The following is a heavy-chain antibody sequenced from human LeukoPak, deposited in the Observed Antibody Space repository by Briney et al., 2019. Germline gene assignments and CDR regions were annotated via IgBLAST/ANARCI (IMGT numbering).Heavy chain of an antibody. Sequence: ASVKVSCKASGGTFSSYAISWVRQAPGQGLQWMGWISGYNGNTNYAQKLQGRVTMTTDTSTSTAYMELRSLRSDDTAVYYCARDSYYDSRGYYYHDAFDIWGQGTMVTVSS. J-gene: IGHJ3*02. CDR2: ISGYNGNT. D-gene: IGHD3-22*01. CDR1: GGTFSSYA. CDR3: ARDSYYDSRGYYYHDAFDI. V-gene: IGHV1-18*01.